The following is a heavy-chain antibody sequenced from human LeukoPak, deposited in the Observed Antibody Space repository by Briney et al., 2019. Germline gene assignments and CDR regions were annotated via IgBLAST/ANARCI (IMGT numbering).Heavy chain of an antibody. Sequence: SETLSLTCGVYGGSFSGYYWSWIRQPPGKGLEWIGEINHLGSTNYNPSLKSRVTISVDTSKNQFSLKLSSVTAAVTAVYYCARGRELLSFDYWGQGTLVTVSS. D-gene: IGHD1-26*01. V-gene: IGHV4-34*01. J-gene: IGHJ4*02. CDR2: INHLGST. CDR1: GGSFSGYY. CDR3: ARGRELLSFDY.